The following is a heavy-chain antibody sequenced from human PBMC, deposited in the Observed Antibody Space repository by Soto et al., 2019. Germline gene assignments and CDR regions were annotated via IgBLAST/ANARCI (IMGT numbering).Heavy chain of an antibody. CDR3: ARSPLYDSSGYYYNYYGMDV. V-gene: IGHV3-53*01. CDR2: IYSGGST. J-gene: IGHJ6*02. Sequence: PGGSLRLSCAASGFTFSTSWMHWVRQAPGKGLVWVSVIYSGGSTYYADSVKGRFTISRDNSKNTLYLQMNSLRAEDTAVYYCARSPLYDSSGYYYNYYGMDVWGQGTTVTVSS. CDR1: GFTFSTSW. D-gene: IGHD3-22*01.